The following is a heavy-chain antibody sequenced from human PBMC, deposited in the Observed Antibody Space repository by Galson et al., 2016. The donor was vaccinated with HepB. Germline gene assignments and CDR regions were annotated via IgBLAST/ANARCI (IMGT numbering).Heavy chain of an antibody. CDR2: IIPMIGAA. CDR3: ARGRPLPLGELLKSYSFDY. Sequence: SVKVSCKASGGTFSSHAISWVRQAPGQGLEWMGGIIPMIGAANYAQTFQGRVTITADESTNTAYMELTSLRSDDTAVYYCARGRPLPLGELLKSYSFDYWGQGTLVTVSS. J-gene: IGHJ4*01. CDR1: GGTFSSHA. D-gene: IGHD3-16*01. V-gene: IGHV1-69*13.